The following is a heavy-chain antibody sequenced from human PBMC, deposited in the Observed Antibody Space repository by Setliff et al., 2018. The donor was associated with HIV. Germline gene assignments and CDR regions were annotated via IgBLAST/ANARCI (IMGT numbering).Heavy chain of an antibody. J-gene: IGHJ4*02. CDR3: AKVHYYGSGNYYRIFDY. V-gene: IGHV3-23*01. D-gene: IGHD3-10*01. CDR1: GFTFISYG. CDR2: ISGSGSST. Sequence: GSLRLSCAASGFTFISYGMSWVRQAPGKGLEWVSSISGSGSSTYYADSVKGRFTISRDNSKNTLYLQMDSLRAEDTAVYYWAKVHYYGSGNYYRIFDYWGQGTLVTVSS.